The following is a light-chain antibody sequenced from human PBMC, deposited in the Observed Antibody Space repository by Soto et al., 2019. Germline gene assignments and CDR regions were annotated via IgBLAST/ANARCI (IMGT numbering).Light chain of an antibody. J-gene: IGKJ4*01. Sequence: EIVMTQSPATLSVSPGERATLSCRASQSVSSNLAWYQQKPGQAPRLLLYGASTRATGIPARFSGSGSGTEFPLTISSLQSADFAVYSCQQYDDSPPLTFGGGTKVEIK. V-gene: IGKV3-15*01. CDR1: QSVSSN. CDR2: GAS. CDR3: QQYDDSPPLT.